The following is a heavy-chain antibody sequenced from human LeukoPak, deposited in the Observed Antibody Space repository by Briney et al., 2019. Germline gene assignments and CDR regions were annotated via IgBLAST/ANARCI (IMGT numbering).Heavy chain of an antibody. J-gene: IGHJ3*01. V-gene: IGHV3-7*01. CDR3: ARESTKYGAYVSGFDF. D-gene: IGHD4-17*01. CDR2: ITQDGSEK. CDR1: GFTFSSHW. Sequence: PGGSLRLSCIASGFTFSSHWMNWVRQAPGKGLEWVANITQDGSEKYYVDSVKGRFIISRDNAKNSLYLQMNSLRAEGTAVYYCARESTKYGAYVSGFDFWGQGTMVTVSS.